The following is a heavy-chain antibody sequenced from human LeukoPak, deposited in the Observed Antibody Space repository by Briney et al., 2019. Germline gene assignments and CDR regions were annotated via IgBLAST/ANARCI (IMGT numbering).Heavy chain of an antibody. D-gene: IGHD3-3*01. CDR3: ARGRGGRFLEWFGYYYYMDV. CDR2: INHSGST. Sequence: SETLSLTCAVYGGSFSGYYWSWIRQPPGKGLEWIGEINHSGSTNYNPSLKSRVTISVDTSKNQFSLKLSSVTAADTAVYYCARGRGGRFLEWFGYYYYMDVWGKGTTVTVSS. J-gene: IGHJ6*03. V-gene: IGHV4-34*01. CDR1: GGSFSGYY.